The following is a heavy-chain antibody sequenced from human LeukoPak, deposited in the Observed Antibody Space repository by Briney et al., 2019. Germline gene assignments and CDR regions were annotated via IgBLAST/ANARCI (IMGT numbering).Heavy chain of an antibody. CDR2: ISYDGSNK. Sequence: GRSLRLPCAASGFTFSSYAMHWVRQAPGKGLEWVAVISYDGSNKYYADSVKGRFTISRDNSKNTLYLQMNSLRAEDTAVYYCARDHQGITMIVVVITSGLDYWGQGTLVTVSS. CDR3: ARDHQGITMIVVVITSGLDY. D-gene: IGHD3-22*01. V-gene: IGHV3-30-3*01. J-gene: IGHJ4*02. CDR1: GFTFSSYA.